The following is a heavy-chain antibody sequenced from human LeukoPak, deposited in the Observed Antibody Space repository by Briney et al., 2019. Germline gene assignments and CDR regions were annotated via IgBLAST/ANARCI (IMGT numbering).Heavy chain of an antibody. V-gene: IGHV3-23*01. CDR1: GFTFSSYA. D-gene: IGHD6-13*01. CDR2: ISGSGGST. Sequence: PGGSLRLSCAASGFTFSSYAMSWVRQAPGKGLEWVSAISGSGGSTYYADSVKGRFTISRVNSKNTLYLQMNSLRAEDTAVYYCARGPLYSSSVYYFDYWGQGTLVTVSS. J-gene: IGHJ4*02. CDR3: ARGPLYSSSVYYFDY.